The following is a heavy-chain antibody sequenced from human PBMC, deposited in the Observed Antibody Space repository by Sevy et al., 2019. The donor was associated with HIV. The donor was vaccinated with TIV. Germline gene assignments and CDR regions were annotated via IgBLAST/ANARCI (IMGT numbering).Heavy chain of an antibody. CDR3: AREGCTKPHDY. V-gene: IGHV3-23*01. J-gene: IGHJ4*02. CDR2: LSFGCGKI. Sequence: GGTLRLSCAASGFDFSIYSMSWVRQAPGKGLEWVSTLSFGCGKINYADSVKGRFTISRDNSKSSVYLQMNNMRVEDTAVYYCAREGCTKPHDYWGQGTLVTVSS. D-gene: IGHD2-8*01. CDR1: GFDFSIYS.